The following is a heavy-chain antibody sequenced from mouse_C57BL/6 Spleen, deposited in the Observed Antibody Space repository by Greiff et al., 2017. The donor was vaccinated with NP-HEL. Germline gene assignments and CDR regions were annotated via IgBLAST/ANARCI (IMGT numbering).Heavy chain of an antibody. V-gene: IGHV1-22*01. D-gene: IGHD1-1*01. CDR1: GYTFTDYN. Sequence: EVKLMESGPELVKPGASVKMSCKASGYTFTDYNMHWVKQSHGKSLEWIGYINPNNGGTSYNQKFKGKATLTVNKSSSTAYMELRSLTSEDSAVYYCARITTVVDYYAMDYWGQGTSVTVSS. CDR3: ARITTVVDYYAMDY. J-gene: IGHJ4*01. CDR2: INPNNGGT.